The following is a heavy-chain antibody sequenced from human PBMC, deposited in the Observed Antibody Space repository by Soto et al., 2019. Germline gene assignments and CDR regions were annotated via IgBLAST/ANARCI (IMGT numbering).Heavy chain of an antibody. CDR1: GFSFNNGA. Sequence: GSLRLSCEASGFSFNNGAMSWVRLAPGKGLEWVSSISVSGATTYYADFVRGRFSISRDNSKSTLFLQMNSLRAEDTAVYYCARSSSVFIFGGAPRSDYYMDVWGTGTTVNVFS. CDR2: ISVSGATT. J-gene: IGHJ6*03. D-gene: IGHD3-16*01. CDR3: ARSSSVFIFGGAPRSDYYMDV. V-gene: IGHV3-23*01.